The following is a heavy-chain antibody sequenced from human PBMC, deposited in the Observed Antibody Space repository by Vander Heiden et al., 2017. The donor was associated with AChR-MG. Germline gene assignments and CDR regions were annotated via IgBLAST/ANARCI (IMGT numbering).Heavy chain of an antibody. D-gene: IGHD3-16*01. J-gene: IGHJ4*02. CDR1: GLTFSSYA. CDR2: ISYDGSNK. Sequence: QVQLVESGGGVVQPGRSLRLSCAVSGLTFSSYALHLVRQAPGKGLEWVAVISYDGSNKYYADSVKGRFTISRDNSKNTLYLQMNSLRAEDTAVYYCASDYDYVNYFDYWGQGTLVTVSS. CDR3: ASDYDYVNYFDY. V-gene: IGHV3-30-3*01.